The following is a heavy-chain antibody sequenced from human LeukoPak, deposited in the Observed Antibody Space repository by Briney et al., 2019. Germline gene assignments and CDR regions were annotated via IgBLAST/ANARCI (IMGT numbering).Heavy chain of an antibody. CDR1: GFSFSNYG. J-gene: IGHJ4*02. Sequence: PGRSLRLSFAASGFSFSNYGMHWVRQAPGKGLEWVAVIWDDGSYKYYADSVKGRFTISRDNSENTLYLQMNSLRAEDTAVYYCAKPTRGSGSFLIDYWGQGTLVTVSS. D-gene: IGHD1-26*01. CDR3: AKPTRGSGSFLIDY. V-gene: IGHV3-33*06. CDR2: IWDDGSYK.